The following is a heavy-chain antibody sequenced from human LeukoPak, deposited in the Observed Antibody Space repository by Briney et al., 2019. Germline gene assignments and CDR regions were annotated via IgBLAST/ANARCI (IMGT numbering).Heavy chain of an antibody. V-gene: IGHV3-7*01. CDR2: IKEDGSEK. Sequence: GGSLRLSCEASGFTFRNHWMNWVRQAPGKGLEWVANIKEDGSEKYYVDSVKGRFTISRDNAGNSLFLQMNSLRAEDTAVYYCAKGVDVWGKGTTVTVSS. CDR1: GFTFRNHW. CDR3: AKGVDV. J-gene: IGHJ6*04.